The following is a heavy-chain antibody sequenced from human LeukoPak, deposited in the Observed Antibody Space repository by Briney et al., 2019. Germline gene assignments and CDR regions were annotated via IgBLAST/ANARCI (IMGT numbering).Heavy chain of an antibody. CDR1: GFTFSSYS. Sequence: GGSLRLSCAASGFTFSSYSMNWVRQAPGKGLEWVSYISSSSSTIYYADSVKGRFTISRDNAKNSLYLQMNSLRAEDTAVYYCASDRVVVAAATDYWGQGTLVTVSS. J-gene: IGHJ4*02. CDR3: ASDRVVVAAATDY. D-gene: IGHD2-15*01. V-gene: IGHV3-48*01. CDR2: ISSSSSTI.